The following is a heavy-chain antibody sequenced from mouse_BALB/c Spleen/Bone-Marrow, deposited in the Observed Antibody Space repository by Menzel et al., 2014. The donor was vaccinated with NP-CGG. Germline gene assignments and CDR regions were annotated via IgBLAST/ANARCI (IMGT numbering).Heavy chain of an antibody. Sequence: EVQLQQSGPELVKPGASVKISCKASGYSFTGYFMNWVMQSHGKSLEWIGRINPYNGDTFYNQKFKGKATLTVDKSSSTAHMELRSLASEDSAVYYCARCNYRYDGDSDYWGQGTTLTVSS. CDR1: GYSFTGYF. V-gene: IGHV1-20*02. CDR2: INPYNGDT. CDR3: ARCNYRYDGDSDY. D-gene: IGHD2-14*01. J-gene: IGHJ2*01.